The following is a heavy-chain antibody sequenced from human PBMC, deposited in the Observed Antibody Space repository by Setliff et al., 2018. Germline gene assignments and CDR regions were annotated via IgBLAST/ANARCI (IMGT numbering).Heavy chain of an antibody. V-gene: IGHV4-59*11. Sequence: PSETLSLTCTVSGASISSHYWSWIRQPPGKGLEWIGSMYYTGSTNYNPSLKRRVTISVDTSKKQFSLRLNSVTAADTAVYYCARDVRYYYGSGSYYNDWFDPWGQGTLVTVS. CDR3: ARDVRYYYGSGSYYNDWFDP. D-gene: IGHD3-10*01. J-gene: IGHJ5*02. CDR2: MYYTGST. CDR1: GASISSHY.